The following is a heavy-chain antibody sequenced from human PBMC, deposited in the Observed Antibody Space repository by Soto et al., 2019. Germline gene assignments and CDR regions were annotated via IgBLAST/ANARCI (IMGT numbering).Heavy chain of an antibody. Sequence: QVQLVQSGAEVKKPGASVKVSCKASGYTFTSYEINWVRQATGQELEWMGWMNPNSGNTAYAQRFKGRVTMTRDTSISTASMDLNGLRSEDTAVYYCPRGHRCGVAVAGGGASWGQGTLVTVSS. CDR3: PRGHRCGVAVAGGGAS. V-gene: IGHV1-8*01. J-gene: IGHJ5*02. CDR2: MNPNSGNT. D-gene: IGHD6-19*01. CDR1: GYTFTSYE.